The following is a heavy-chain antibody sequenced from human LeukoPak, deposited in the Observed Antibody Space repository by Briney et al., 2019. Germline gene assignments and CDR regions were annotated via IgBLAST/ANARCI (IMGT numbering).Heavy chain of an antibody. J-gene: IGHJ4*02. CDR2: INHSGST. V-gene: IGHV4-34*01. D-gene: IGHD5-12*01. Sequence: PSETLSLTCAVYGGSFSGYYWSWIRQPPGKGLEWIGEINHSGSTNYNPSLKSRVTISVDTSKNQFSLKLSSVTVADTAVYYCARGLSGYDFGFDYWGQGTLVTVSS. CDR3: ARGLSGYDFGFDY. CDR1: GGSFSGYY.